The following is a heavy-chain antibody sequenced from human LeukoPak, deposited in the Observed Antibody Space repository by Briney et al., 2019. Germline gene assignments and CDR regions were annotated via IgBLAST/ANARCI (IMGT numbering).Heavy chain of an antibody. Sequence: SETLSLTCAVYGGSFSGYYWSWIRQPPGKGLEWIGEINHSGSTNYNPSLKSRVTISVDTSKNQFSLKLSSVTAADTAVYYCARHVPRAMVRGPNNWFDPWGQGTLVTVSS. CDR3: ARHVPRAMVRGPNNWFDP. V-gene: IGHV4-34*01. J-gene: IGHJ5*02. D-gene: IGHD3-10*01. CDR2: INHSGST. CDR1: GGSFSGYY.